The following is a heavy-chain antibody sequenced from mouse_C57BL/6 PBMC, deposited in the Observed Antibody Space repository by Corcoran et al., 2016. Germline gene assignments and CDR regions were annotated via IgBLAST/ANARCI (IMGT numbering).Heavy chain of an antibody. Sequence: QVTLKEEGPGILQSSQTLSLNCSFSGVSLRTSGMGVSWIRQPSGKGLEWLAHIYWDDDKRYNPSLKSRLTISKDTSRNQVFLKITSVDTADTATYYCARRDPYGSDFDYWGQGTTLTVSS. CDR3: ARRDPYGSDFDY. D-gene: IGHD1-1*01. CDR1: GVSLRTSGMG. J-gene: IGHJ2*01. V-gene: IGHV8-12*01. CDR2: IYWDDDK.